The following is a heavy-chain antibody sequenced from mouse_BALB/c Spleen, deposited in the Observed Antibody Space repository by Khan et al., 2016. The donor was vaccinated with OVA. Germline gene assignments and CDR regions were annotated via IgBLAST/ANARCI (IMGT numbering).Heavy chain of an antibody. D-gene: IGHD2-3*01. CDR3: ARPAYDGYYDY. CDR1: GYTFTDYA. J-gene: IGHJ2*01. CDR2: ISTYSGNT. Sequence: VQLQESGPELVRPGVSVKISCKGSGYTFTDYAMYWVKQSHAKSLEWIGLISTYSGNTNYNQKFKGKATMTVDKSSSTAYMELARLTSEDSAIYSCARPAYDGYYDYWGQGTTLTVSS. V-gene: IGHV1S137*01.